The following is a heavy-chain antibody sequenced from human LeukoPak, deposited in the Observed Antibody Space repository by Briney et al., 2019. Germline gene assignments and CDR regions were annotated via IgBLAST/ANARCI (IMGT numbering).Heavy chain of an antibody. Sequence: SETLSLTCTVSGGPISSSSYYWGWIRQPPGKGLEWIGSIYYSGSTYYNPSLKSRVTISVDTSKNQFSLKLSSVTAADTAVYYCAGGVGRSRYFDWLLPPAFDYWGQGTLVTVSS. J-gene: IGHJ4*02. CDR3: AGGVGRSRYFDWLLPPAFDY. D-gene: IGHD3-9*01. V-gene: IGHV4-39*07. CDR2: IYYSGST. CDR1: GGPISSSSYY.